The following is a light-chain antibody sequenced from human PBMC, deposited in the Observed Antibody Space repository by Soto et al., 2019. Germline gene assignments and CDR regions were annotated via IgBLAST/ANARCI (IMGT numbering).Light chain of an antibody. J-gene: IGKJ2*01. CDR1: QSVSSSY. CDR3: QHYGSSTGT. Sequence: EIVLTQSPGTLSLSPGERATLSCRASQSVSSSYLAWYQQKPGQAPRLLIYGASSRATGIPARFSGSGSGTDFTLTISRLEPEDFAVYYCQHYGSSTGTCGQGTKLEIK. CDR2: GAS. V-gene: IGKV3-20*01.